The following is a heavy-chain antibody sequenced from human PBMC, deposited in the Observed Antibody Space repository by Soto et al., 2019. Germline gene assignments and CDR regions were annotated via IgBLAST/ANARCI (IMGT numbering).Heavy chain of an antibody. V-gene: IGHV4-59*13. CDR2: IYYTGNT. CDR1: GGSISTYY. J-gene: IGHJ5*02. CDR3: ACAQSCEYHHWFDP. D-gene: IGHD2-2*01. Sequence: SETLSLTCTVTGGSISTYYWSWIRQPPGKGLEWIGHIYYTGNTNYNPSLKSRVTISVDTSTNRFSLRLRSVSAADTAVYYCACAQSCEYHHWFDPWSQGTLVTVSS.